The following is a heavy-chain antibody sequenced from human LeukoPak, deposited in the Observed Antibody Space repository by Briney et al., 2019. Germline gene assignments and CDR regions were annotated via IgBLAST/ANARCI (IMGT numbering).Heavy chain of an antibody. V-gene: IGHV3-30*02. D-gene: IGHD6-19*01. CDR3: RLTVDY. Sequence: GGSLRLSCAASGFTFRNYGMHWVRQAPGKGLDWVGFIRSDGTNKYYADSVKGRFTISRDNSKNTLYLQMSGLRTENMGVYFCRLTVDYYGQGTLVTVSS. CDR1: GFTFRNYG. CDR2: IRSDGTNK. J-gene: IGHJ4*02.